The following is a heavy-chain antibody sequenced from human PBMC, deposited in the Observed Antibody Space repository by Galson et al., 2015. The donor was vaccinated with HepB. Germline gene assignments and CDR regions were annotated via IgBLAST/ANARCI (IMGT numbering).Heavy chain of an antibody. CDR3: ARQYDGSGYYAY. CDR1: GVTFSSYA. Sequence: SVKVSCKASGVTFSSYAISWLRQAPGQGLEWMGGIIPLFGSANYAQKLQGRVTITADESTSTTYMELSSLRSEDTALSYCARQYDGSGYYAYWGQGTLVTVSS. V-gene: IGHV1-69*13. J-gene: IGHJ4*02. CDR2: IIPLFGSA. D-gene: IGHD3-22*01.